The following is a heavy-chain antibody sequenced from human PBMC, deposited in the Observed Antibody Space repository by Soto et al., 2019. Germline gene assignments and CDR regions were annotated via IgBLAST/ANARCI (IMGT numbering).Heavy chain of an antibody. D-gene: IGHD3-3*01. CDR3: ARWSYLDY. V-gene: IGHV3-23*01. CDR1: GFSFGSYA. J-gene: IGHJ4*02. CDR2: ISGSDGKT. Sequence: GGSLRLSCAASGFSFGSYALSWVRQAPGKGLEWVSTISGSDGKTFYADSVKGRFSISRDTSQNTLYLQKNSLRADDTAIYYCARWSYLDYWGQGTRVTVSS.